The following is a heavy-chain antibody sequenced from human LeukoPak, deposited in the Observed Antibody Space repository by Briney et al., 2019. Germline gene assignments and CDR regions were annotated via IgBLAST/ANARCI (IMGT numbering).Heavy chain of an antibody. CDR2: IYSGGST. D-gene: IGHD2-21*02. V-gene: IGHV3-53*01. Sequence: PGGSLRLSCAASGFTVSRKYMSWVRQAPGKGLEWVSLIYSGGSTYYADSVKGRFSISRDNSKNTLYLQVNSLRVEDTAVYYCASSNCDGDCYLDYWGQGSLVTVSS. J-gene: IGHJ4*02. CDR3: ASSNCDGDCYLDY. CDR1: GFTVSRKY.